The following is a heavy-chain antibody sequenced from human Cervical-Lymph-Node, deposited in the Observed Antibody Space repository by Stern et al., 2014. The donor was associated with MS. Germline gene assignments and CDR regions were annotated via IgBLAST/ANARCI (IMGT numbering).Heavy chain of an antibody. CDR2: IYPGDSDT. CDR3: ARDYGDYAFDY. CDR1: RYSFTANW. J-gene: IGHJ4*02. Sequence: EVQLDESGAEVKKPGESLKISCKGSRYSFTANWIAFVRQLPGKGLEWMGIIYPGDSDTRYSQSFQGQVTISADKSISTAYLQWSSLKASDTAMYYCARDYGDYAFDYWGQGTLVTVSS. D-gene: IGHD4-17*01. V-gene: IGHV5-51*01.